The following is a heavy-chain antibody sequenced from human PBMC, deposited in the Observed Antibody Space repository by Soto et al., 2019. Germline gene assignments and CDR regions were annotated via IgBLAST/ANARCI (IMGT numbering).Heavy chain of an antibody. V-gene: IGHV4-59*08. CDR3: ARHTTEMVRGVRISYYYYGMDV. D-gene: IGHD3-10*01. J-gene: IGHJ6*02. CDR2: IYYSGST. CDR1: GGSISSYY. Sequence: PSETLSLTCTVSGGSISSYYWSWIRQPPGKGLEWIGYIYYSGSTNYNPSLKSRVTISVDTSKNQFSLKLSSVTAADTAVYYCARHTTEMVRGVRISYYYYGMDVWGQGTTVTVSS.